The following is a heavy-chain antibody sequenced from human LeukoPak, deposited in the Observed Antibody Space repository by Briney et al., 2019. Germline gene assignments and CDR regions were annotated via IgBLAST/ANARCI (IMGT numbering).Heavy chain of an antibody. D-gene: IGHD5-12*01. CDR2: IYYSGST. Sequence: PSETLSLTCTVSGGSISSGGYSWSWIRQHPGKGLEWIGYIYYSGSTYYNPSLKSRVTISVDTSKNQFSLKLSSVTAADTAVYYCARASGGYDGSDYRGQGTLVTVSS. CDR3: ARASGGYDGSDY. V-gene: IGHV4-31*03. CDR1: GGSISSGGYS. J-gene: IGHJ4*02.